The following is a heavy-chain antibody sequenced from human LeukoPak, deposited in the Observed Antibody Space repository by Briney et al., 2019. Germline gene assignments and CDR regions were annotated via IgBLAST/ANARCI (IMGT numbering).Heavy chain of an antibody. D-gene: IGHD2-21*02. J-gene: IGHJ4*02. CDR1: GYTFTSYD. V-gene: IGHV1-8*01. CDR2: MNPNSGNT. CDR3: ASLAGVTYGFDY. Sequence: ASVKVSCKASGYTFTSYDINWVRQATGQGLEWMGWMNPNSGNTGYAQKFQGRVTMTRNTSISTAYMELSSLRSEDTAVYYCASLAGVTYGFDYWGQGILVTVSS.